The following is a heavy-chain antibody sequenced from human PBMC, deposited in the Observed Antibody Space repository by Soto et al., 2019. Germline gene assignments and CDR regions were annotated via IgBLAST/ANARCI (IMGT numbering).Heavy chain of an antibody. D-gene: IGHD3-3*01. CDR1: GGTFSSYA. Sequence: QVQLVQSGAEVKKPGSSVKVSCKASGGTFSSYAISWVRQAPGQGLEWMGGIIPIFGTANYAQKFQGRVTITADESTSTAYMELSSLRSEDTAVYYCARDPKYYDFWSGSPPYYYYGMDVWGQGTTVTVSS. CDR2: IIPIFGTA. V-gene: IGHV1-69*12. J-gene: IGHJ6*02. CDR3: ARDPKYYDFWSGSPPYYYYGMDV.